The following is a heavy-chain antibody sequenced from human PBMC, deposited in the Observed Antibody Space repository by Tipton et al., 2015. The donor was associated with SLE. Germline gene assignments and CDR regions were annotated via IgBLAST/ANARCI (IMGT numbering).Heavy chain of an antibody. V-gene: IGHV4-39*01. Sequence: TLSLTCTVSGGSINSGSYYWAWIRQPPGKGLEWIGSVYYDGTTHYNSSLNSGVSIAVDTSMNQFSLKVTSVTVADTAIYYCARRLFSFWRIIANWVQGPLVPVSS. CDR1: GGSINSGSYY. CDR2: VYYDGTT. CDR3: ARRLFSFWRIIAN. J-gene: IGHJ4*02. D-gene: IGHD3-3*01.